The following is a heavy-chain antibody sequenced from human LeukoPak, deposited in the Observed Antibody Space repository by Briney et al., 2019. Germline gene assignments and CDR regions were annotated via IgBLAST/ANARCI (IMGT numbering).Heavy chain of an antibody. D-gene: IGHD6-19*01. CDR3: AKDSYSSGWSDGWFDP. Sequence: GGSLRLSCAASGFTFDDYAMHWVRQAPGKGLEWVSGISWNSGSIGYADSVKGRFTISRDNAKNSLYLQMNSLRAEDMALYYSAKDSYSSGWSDGWFDPWGQGTLVTVSS. CDR1: GFTFDDYA. V-gene: IGHV3-9*03. J-gene: IGHJ5*02. CDR2: ISWNSGSI.